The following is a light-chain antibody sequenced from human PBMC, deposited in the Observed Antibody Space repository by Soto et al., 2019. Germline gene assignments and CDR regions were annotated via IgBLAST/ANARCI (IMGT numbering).Light chain of an antibody. CDR1: QSVNSN. Sequence: EIVMTQSPATLSVSPGERGTLSCRASQSVNSNLAWYQQKPGQAPRRLIDGASTRATGIPARFSGSGSGTEFTLTISSLQSEDFAVYYCQQYNNWPYTFGQGTKLEIK. CDR2: GAS. J-gene: IGKJ2*01. CDR3: QQYNNWPYT. V-gene: IGKV3D-15*01.